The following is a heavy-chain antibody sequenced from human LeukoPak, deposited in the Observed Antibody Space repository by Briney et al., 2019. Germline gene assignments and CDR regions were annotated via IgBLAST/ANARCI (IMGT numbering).Heavy chain of an antibody. CDR1: GFTFTSYS. D-gene: IGHD5-24*01. CDR2: ISGGGGST. Sequence: PGGSLRLSCAASGFTFTSYSMNWVRQAPGKGLEWVSTISGGGGSTYYADSVKGRFTISRDNSKNTLYLQMNSLRAEDTAVYYCAKDVGRDGYNFGYFDYWGQGTLVTVSS. J-gene: IGHJ4*02. CDR3: AKDVGRDGYNFGYFDY. V-gene: IGHV3-23*01.